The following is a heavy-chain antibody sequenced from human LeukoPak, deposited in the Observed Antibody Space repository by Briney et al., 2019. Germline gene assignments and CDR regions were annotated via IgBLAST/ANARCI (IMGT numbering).Heavy chain of an antibody. J-gene: IGHJ4*02. CDR3: AKDVLIVVVDGGYFDY. V-gene: IGHV3-23*01. CDR1: GLTFSSYS. Sequence: GGSLRLSCAASGLTFSSYSMNWVRQAPGKGLEWVSSVSGNGGSTYYVESVKGRFTISRDNSKNTLYLQMNSLRAEDTAVYYCAKDVLIVVVDGGYFDYWGQGTLVTVSS. CDR2: VSGNGGST. D-gene: IGHD3-22*01.